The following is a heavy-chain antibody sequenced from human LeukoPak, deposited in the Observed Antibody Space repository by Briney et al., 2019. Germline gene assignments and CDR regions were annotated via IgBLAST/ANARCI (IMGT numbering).Heavy chain of an antibody. D-gene: IGHD6-25*01. J-gene: IGHJ5*02. V-gene: IGHV1-2*02. CDR1: GYTFTGYY. CDR2: INPNSGGT. Sequence: GASVKVSCKASGYTFTGYYMHWVRQAPGQGLEWMGWINPNSGGTNYAQKFQGRVTMTRDTSISTAYMELSRLSSDDTAVYYCARDPRVIRQRGNNWFDPWGQGTLVTVSS. CDR3: ARDPRVIRQRGNNWFDP.